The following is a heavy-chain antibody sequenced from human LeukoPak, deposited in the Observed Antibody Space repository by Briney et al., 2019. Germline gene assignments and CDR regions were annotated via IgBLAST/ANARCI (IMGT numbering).Heavy chain of an antibody. CDR3: AGYYDILTGYRVYGAFDI. Sequence: GASVKVSCKASGYTFTSYDINWVRQATGQGLEWMGWISAYNGNTNYAQKLQGRVTMTTDTSTSTAYMELRSLRSDDTAVYYCAGYYDILTGYRVYGAFDIWGQGTMVTVSS. D-gene: IGHD3-9*01. J-gene: IGHJ3*02. CDR2: ISAYNGNT. CDR1: GYTFTSYD. V-gene: IGHV1-18*01.